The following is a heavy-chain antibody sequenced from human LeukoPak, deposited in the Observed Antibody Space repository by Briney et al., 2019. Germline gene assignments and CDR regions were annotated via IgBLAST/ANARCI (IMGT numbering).Heavy chain of an antibody. V-gene: IGHV3-74*01. CDR1: GLTFSNYW. CDR3: TRDSYISNVYYGMDV. J-gene: IGHJ6*02. D-gene: IGHD1-26*01. CDR2: INPDGSHT. Sequence: GGSLRLSCAASGLTFSNYWMHWVRQAPGKGLMWISRINPDGSHTSYADSVKGRFTISRDNAKNTLYLQMNSLRAEDAAIYFCTRDSYISNVYYGMDVWGQGATVTVSS.